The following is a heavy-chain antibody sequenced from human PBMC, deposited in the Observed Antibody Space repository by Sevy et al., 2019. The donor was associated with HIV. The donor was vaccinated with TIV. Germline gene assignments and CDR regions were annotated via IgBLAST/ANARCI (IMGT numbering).Heavy chain of an antibody. Sequence: ASVKVSCKASGYTFTGYYMHWVRQAPGQGLEWMGWINPNSGGTNYAQKFQGRVTMTRDTSISTAYMELSRLRSDDTAVYYCARDSHGFTNPNDAFDIWGSGTMATVSS. V-gene: IGHV1-2*02. CDR1: GYTFTGYY. J-gene: IGHJ3*02. D-gene: IGHD3-10*01. CDR2: INPNSGGT. CDR3: ARDSHGFTNPNDAFDI.